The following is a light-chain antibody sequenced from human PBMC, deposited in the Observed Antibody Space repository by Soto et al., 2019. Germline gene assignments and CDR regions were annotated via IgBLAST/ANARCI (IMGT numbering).Light chain of an antibody. Sequence: QSALTQPASVSGSPGQSITISCTGTSSDFGTYKLVSWYQQYPGKAPRLMIYEATERPSGVSSRFSGFRSGDTASLTIAGLQAEDEADYYCCSHASGDAFVFGSGSKVTVL. J-gene: IGLJ1*01. CDR2: EAT. CDR3: CSHASGDAFV. CDR1: SSDFGTYKL. V-gene: IGLV2-23*01.